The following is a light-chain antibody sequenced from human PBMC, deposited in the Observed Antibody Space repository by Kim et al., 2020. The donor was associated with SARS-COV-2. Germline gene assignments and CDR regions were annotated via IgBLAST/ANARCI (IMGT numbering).Light chain of an antibody. CDR2: AAS. J-gene: IGKJ1*01. CDR3: QKYNGAPWT. Sequence: ASVGDRLTITCRASQGISNDLAWYQQKPGKVPKLLIFAASALQAGVPSRFSGSGSGTDFTLTISSLQPEDVATYYCQKYNGAPWTFGQGTKVDIK. CDR1: QGISND. V-gene: IGKV1-27*01.